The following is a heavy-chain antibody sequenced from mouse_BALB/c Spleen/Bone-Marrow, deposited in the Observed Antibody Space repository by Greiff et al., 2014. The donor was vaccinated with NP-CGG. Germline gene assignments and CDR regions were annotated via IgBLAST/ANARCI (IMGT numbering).Heavy chain of an antibody. J-gene: IGHJ3*01. V-gene: IGHV5-6*01. CDR2: IGSGGSYT. D-gene: IGHD2-4*01. CDR3: SRLGYDYDGAWFAY. CDR1: GFTFSSYD. Sequence: ESGGDLVRPGGSLKLSCAASGFTFSSYDMSWVRQTPDKRLEWVATIGSGGSYTYYPDIVKGRFTISRDNAKNTLYLQMSSLKSEDTAMYYCSRLGYDYDGAWFAYWGQGTLVTVSA.